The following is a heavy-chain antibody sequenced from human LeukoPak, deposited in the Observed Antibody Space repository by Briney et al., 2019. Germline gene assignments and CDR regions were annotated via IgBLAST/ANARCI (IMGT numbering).Heavy chain of an antibody. V-gene: IGHV3-30*04. CDR1: GFSISGDA. Sequence: PGTSLRLSCTASGFSISGDAMHWVRQDPGTGLQWVADISFDGKNKYYADSVKGRFTISRDNSKNTLYLQMNSLRTDDTALFYCARETHDALDLWGPGTLVTVSS. CDR2: ISFDGKNK. J-gene: IGHJ3*01. CDR3: ARETHDALDL.